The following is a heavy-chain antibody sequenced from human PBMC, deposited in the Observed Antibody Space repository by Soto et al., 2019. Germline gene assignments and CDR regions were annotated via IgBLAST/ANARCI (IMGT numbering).Heavy chain of an antibody. CDR1: GFTFTSSA. J-gene: IGHJ6*02. V-gene: IGHV1-58*01. Sequence: GASVKVSCKASGFTFTSSAVQWVRQARGQRLEWIGWIVVGSGNTNYAQKFQERVTITRDMSTSTAYMELSSLRSEDTAVYYCAADGVGDYSYGMDLWGHGTTVTVSS. CDR3: AADGVGDYSYGMDL. CDR2: IVVGSGNT. D-gene: IGHD2-15*01.